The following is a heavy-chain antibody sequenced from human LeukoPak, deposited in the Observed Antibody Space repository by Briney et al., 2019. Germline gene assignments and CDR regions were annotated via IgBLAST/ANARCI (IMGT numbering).Heavy chain of an antibody. J-gene: IGHJ4*02. CDR2: INAYNGNT. Sequence: GASVKVSCKASGYTFISYGISWVRQPPGPGLEWMGWINAYNGNTNYAQKLQGRLTITTDTSTSKAYMELRSLRFDVTAVYYCARDDYDSSGSYLDYWGQGSLVTVSP. CDR3: ARDDYDSSGSYLDY. V-gene: IGHV1-18*01. D-gene: IGHD3-22*01. CDR1: GYTFISYG.